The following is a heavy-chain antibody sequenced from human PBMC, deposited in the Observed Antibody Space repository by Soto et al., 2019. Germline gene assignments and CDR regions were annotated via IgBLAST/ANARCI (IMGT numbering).Heavy chain of an antibody. V-gene: IGHV3-66*01. CDR2: IYTAGST. J-gene: IGHJ1*01. Sequence: GGSLRLSCAASGFTVSNNYMSWVRQAPGKGLEYVSVIYTAGSTYYADSVRGRFTISRDNSKNTLYLQMTSLRAEDTAVYYCAKVGDSSGYAKYFQHWGQGTLVTVSS. CDR1: GFTVSNNY. D-gene: IGHD3-22*01. CDR3: AKVGDSSGYAKYFQH.